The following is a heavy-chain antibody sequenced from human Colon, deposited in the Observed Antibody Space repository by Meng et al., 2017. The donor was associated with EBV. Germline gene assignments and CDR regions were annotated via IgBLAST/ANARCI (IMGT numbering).Heavy chain of an antibody. J-gene: IGHJ4*02. CDR1: GYTFTSYA. CDR3: ARDSPLDGYSLLDY. CDR2: IDPNTGNP. V-gene: IGHV7-4-1*02. D-gene: IGHD5-24*01. Sequence: QVQLVLSGSEFKETVASVKVSCRPSGYTFTSYAINWVRQAPAQGPDWMGWIDPNTGNPTYDQGFTGRFVFSLDTSVSTAYLQINSLRAADTAVYYCARDSPLDGYSLLDYWGQGTLVTVSS.